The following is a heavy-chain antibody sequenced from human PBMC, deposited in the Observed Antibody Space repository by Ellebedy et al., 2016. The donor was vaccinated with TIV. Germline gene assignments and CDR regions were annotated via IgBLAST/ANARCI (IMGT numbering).Heavy chain of an antibody. D-gene: IGHD1-14*01. V-gene: IGHV3-13*01. CDR3: ARATAGFDY. CDR1: GFTFSSYD. CDR2: IGAAGDT. J-gene: IGHJ4*02. Sequence: PGGSLRLSCAASGFTFSSYDMHWVRQGSGNGLEWVSSIGAAGDTYYAGSVKGRVAISRDNAKNSLHLQLNNLRVGDTAVYYCARATAGFDYWGQGTLVTVSS.